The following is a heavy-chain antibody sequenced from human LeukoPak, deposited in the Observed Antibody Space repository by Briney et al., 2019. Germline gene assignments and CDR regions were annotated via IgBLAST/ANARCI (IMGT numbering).Heavy chain of an antibody. J-gene: IGHJ5*02. V-gene: IGHV1-2*02. Sequence: ASVKVSCKASGYTFTSYGISWVRQAPGQGLEWMGWINPNSGGTNYAQKFQGRVTMTRDTSISTAYMELSRLRSDDTAVYYCARVTMVRGVKWSNWFDPWGQGTLVTVSS. D-gene: IGHD3-10*01. CDR3: ARVTMVRGVKWSNWFDP. CDR2: INPNSGGT. CDR1: GYTFTSYG.